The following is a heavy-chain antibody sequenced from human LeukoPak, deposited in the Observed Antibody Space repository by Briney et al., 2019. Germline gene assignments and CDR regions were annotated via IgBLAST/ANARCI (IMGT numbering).Heavy chain of an antibody. D-gene: IGHD2-15*01. J-gene: IGHJ4*02. CDR1: GFTFSNAW. CDR3: TTAPDIVVVVAAIRDY. Sequence: GGSLRLSCAASGFTFSNAWMSWVRQAPGKGLEWVGRIKSKTDGGTTDYAAPVKGRFTISRDDSKNTLYLQMNSLKPEDTAVYYCTTAPDIVVVVAAIRDYWGQGTLVTVSS. CDR2: IKSKTDGGTT. V-gene: IGHV3-15*01.